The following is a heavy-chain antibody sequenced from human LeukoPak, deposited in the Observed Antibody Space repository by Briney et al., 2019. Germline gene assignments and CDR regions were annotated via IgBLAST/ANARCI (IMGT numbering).Heavy chain of an antibody. CDR2: ISYDGSNK. CDR1: GFTFSSYG. V-gene: IGHV3-30*03. CDR3: ARGGRPDY. D-gene: IGHD3-10*01. Sequence: GGSLRLSCAASGFTFSSYGMHWVRQAPGKGLEWVAVISYDGSNKYYADSVKGRFTISRDNSKNTLYLQMSSLRAEDTAVYYCARGGRPDYWGQGTLVTVSS. J-gene: IGHJ4*02.